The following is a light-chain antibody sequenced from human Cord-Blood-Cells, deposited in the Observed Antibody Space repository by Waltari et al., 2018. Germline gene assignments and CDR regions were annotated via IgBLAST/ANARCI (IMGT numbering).Light chain of an antibody. Sequence: QSALPQPASVSGSPEPSITISCTGTTSEVVAYNSVSWYQQHPGKAPKLMIYDVSNRPSGVSNRFSGSKSGNTASLTISGLQAEDEADYYCSSYTSSSTVFGGGTKLTVL. V-gene: IGLV2-14*03. CDR1: TSEVVAYNS. CDR3: SSYTSSSTV. CDR2: DVS. J-gene: IGLJ3*02.